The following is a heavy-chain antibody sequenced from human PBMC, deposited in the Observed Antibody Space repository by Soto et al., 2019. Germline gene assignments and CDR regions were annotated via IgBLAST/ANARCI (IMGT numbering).Heavy chain of an antibody. CDR3: ARVGADGYNLDY. D-gene: IGHD5-12*01. V-gene: IGHV4-30-4*01. CDR1: GGSISSGDYY. CDR2: IYYSGST. Sequence: SETLSLTCTVSGGSISSGDYYWSWIRQPPGKGLGWVGYIYYSGSTYYNPSLKSRLTISVDSSKNQFSMELSSVTAADTAVYYCARVGADGYNLDYWGQGATVTVSS. J-gene: IGHJ4*02.